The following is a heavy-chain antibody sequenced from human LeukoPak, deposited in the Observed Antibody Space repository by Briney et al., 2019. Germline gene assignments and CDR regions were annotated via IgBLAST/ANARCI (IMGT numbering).Heavy chain of an antibody. V-gene: IGHV3-30-3*01. D-gene: IGHD6-6*01. CDR2: ISYDGSNK. CDR3: AREGGYSSSSGLRY. Sequence: GGSLRLSCAASGFTVSSNYMSWVRQAPGKGLEWVAVISYDGSNKYYADSVKGRFTISRDNSKNTLYLQMNSLRAEDTAVYYCAREGGYSSSSGLRYWGQGTLVTVSS. J-gene: IGHJ4*02. CDR1: GFTVSSNY.